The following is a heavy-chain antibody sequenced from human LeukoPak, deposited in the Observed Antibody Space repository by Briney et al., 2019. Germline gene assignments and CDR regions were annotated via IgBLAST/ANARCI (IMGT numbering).Heavy chain of an antibody. CDR1: GGSVSSGSYY. D-gene: IGHD3-3*01. CDR2: IYYSGST. CDR3: ARAPKIYDFWSGHYSYYGMDV. J-gene: IGHJ6*02. Sequence: SETLSLTCTVSGGSVSSGSYYWSWIRQPPGKGLEWIGYIYYSGSTNYNPSLKSRVTISVDTSKNQFSLKLSSVTAADTAVYYCARAPKIYDFWSGHYSYYGMDVWGQGTTVTVSS. V-gene: IGHV4-61*01.